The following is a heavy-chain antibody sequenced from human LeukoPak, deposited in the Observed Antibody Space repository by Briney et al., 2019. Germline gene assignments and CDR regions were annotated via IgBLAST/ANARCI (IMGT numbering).Heavy chain of an antibody. CDR1: GGSISSYY. J-gene: IGHJ5*02. D-gene: IGHD3-3*01. CDR2: IYYSGST. V-gene: IGHV4-59*01. CDR3: ARTYYDFWSGYPSNWFDP. Sequence: SETLSLTCTVSGGSISSYYWSWIQHPPGKGLEWIGYIYYSGSTNYNPSLKSRLTISVDTSKNQFSLKLSSVTAADTAVYYCARTYYDFWSGYPSNWFDPWGQGTLVTVSS.